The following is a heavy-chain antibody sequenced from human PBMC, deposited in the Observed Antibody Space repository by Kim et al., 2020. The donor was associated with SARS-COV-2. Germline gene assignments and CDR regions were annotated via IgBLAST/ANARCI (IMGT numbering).Heavy chain of an antibody. CDR1: GFTFSNYN. CDR2: ISSSSRTI. Sequence: GGSLRLSCSASGFTFSNYNMNWVRQAPGKGLEWVSFISSSSRTIYYADSVKGRFTISRDNAENSLFLQMNGLRAEDMALYYCATVLSKDSNYWGQGTLV. J-gene: IGHJ4*02. D-gene: IGHD2-15*01. V-gene: IGHV3-48*01. CDR3: ATVLSKDSNY.